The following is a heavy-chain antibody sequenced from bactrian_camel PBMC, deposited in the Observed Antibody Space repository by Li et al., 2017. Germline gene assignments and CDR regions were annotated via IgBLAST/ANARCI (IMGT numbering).Heavy chain of an antibody. CDR2: SPIGTGRT. D-gene: IGHD1*01. J-gene: IGHJ6*01. CDR3: TKAAPGYDACAGAWCTES. Sequence: VQLVESGGGLVRPGGSLRLSCAASGFTLSSSAMSWVRQAPGKEFEWVSSSPIGTGRTYYADSVKGRFTISRDNAKNTVYLQLSSLKTDDTAMYYCTKAAPGYDACAGAWCTESWGQGTQVTVS. V-gene: IGHV3S40*01. CDR1: GFTLSSSA.